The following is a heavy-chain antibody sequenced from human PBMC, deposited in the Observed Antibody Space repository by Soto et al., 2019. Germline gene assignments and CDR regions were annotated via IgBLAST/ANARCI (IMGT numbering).Heavy chain of an antibody. V-gene: IGHV3-48*02. D-gene: IGHD2-15*01. CDR1: GFTFSSYS. CDR3: ARDTLGYCSGGSCYPLYYFDY. Sequence: PGGSLRLSCAASGFTFSSYSMNWVRQAPGKGLEWVSYISSSSSTIYYADSVKGRFTISRDNAKNSLYLQMNSLRDEDTAVYYCARDTLGYCSGGSCYPLYYFDYWGQGTLVTVSS. CDR2: ISSSSSTI. J-gene: IGHJ4*02.